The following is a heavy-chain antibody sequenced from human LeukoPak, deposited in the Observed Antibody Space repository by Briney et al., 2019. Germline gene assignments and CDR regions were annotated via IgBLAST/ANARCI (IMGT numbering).Heavy chain of an antibody. CDR1: RGTFSSYA. J-gene: IGHJ4*02. Sequence: PLASVKVSCKASRGTFSSYAISWVRQAPGQGLEWMGGIIPIFGKANYAQKFQGRVTITADESTSTAYMELSSLRSDDTAVYYCARSSGYSSGWYGYWGQGTLVTVSS. CDR3: ARSSGYSSGWYGY. V-gene: IGHV1-69*13. D-gene: IGHD6-19*01. CDR2: IIPIFGKA.